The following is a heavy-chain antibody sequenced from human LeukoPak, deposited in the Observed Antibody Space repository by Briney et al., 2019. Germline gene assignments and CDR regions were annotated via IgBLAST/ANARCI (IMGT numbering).Heavy chain of an antibody. CDR3: ASAVAGPYYYYGMDV. CDR1: GGSISSSNW. Sequence: SETLSLTCAVSGGSISSSNWWSWVRQPPGKGLEWIGGINHSGSTNYNPSLKSRVTISVDTSKNQFSLKLSSVTAADTAVYYCASAVAGPYYYYGMDVWGQGTTVTVSS. CDR2: INHSGST. D-gene: IGHD6-19*01. J-gene: IGHJ6*02. V-gene: IGHV4-4*02.